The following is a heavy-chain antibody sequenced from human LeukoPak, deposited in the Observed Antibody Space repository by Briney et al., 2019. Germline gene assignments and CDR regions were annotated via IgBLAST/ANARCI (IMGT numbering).Heavy chain of an antibody. V-gene: IGHV3-48*03. CDR1: GFTFNSYE. CDR2: ISSSGSTI. D-gene: IGHD3-22*01. J-gene: IGHJ4*02. CDR3: ASGMYYYDSSGYFDY. Sequence: GGSLRLSCAASGFTFNSYEMNWVRQAPGKGLEWVSYISSSGSTIYYADSVKGRFTISRDNAKNSLYLQMNSLRAEDTAVYYCASGMYYYDSSGYFDYWGQGTLVTVSS.